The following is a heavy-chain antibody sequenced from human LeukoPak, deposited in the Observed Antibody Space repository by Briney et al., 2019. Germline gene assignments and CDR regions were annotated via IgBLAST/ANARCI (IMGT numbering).Heavy chain of an antibody. CDR3: ARDARDYGGNPLPDY. D-gene: IGHD4-23*01. J-gene: IGHJ4*02. Sequence: PSETLSLTCTVSGGSISSSSYYWGWIRQPLGKGLEWIGSIYYSGSTYYNPSLKSRVTISVDRSKNQFSLKLSSVTAADTAVYYCARDARDYGGNPLPDYWGQGTLVTVSS. CDR2: IYYSGST. CDR1: GGSISSSSYY. V-gene: IGHV4-39*07.